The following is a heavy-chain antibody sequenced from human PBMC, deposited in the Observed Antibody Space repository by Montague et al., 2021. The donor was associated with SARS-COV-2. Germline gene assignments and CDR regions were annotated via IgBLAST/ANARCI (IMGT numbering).Heavy chain of an antibody. D-gene: IGHD3-9*01. J-gene: IGHJ5*02. CDR1: GFTFSDSP. CDR3: AKVGDILAGYSLINLDA. Sequence: SLRLSCSASGFTFSDSPMSWVRQAPGKGLDWVSVIHSAGRGTYYADFVQGRFTVSRDNLKNTVYLQMNSLRDVDTAVYYCAKVGDILAGYSLINLDAWGQGTLVVVSS. V-gene: IGHV3-23*03. CDR2: IHSAGRGT.